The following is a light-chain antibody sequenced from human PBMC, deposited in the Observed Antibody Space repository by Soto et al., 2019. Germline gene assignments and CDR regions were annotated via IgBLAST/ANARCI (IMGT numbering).Light chain of an antibody. V-gene: IGLV2-14*01. CDR1: SSDVGGSNS. J-gene: IGLJ2*01. CDR3: SSYSSSTTLVL. CDR2: EVS. Sequence: QSALTQPASVSGSPGQSITISCTGTSSDVGGSNSVSWYQQHPGKAPKLIIYEVSNRPSGVSNRFSGSKSGNTASLTISGLQSEDEADYYCSSYSSSTTLVLFGGGTKVTVL.